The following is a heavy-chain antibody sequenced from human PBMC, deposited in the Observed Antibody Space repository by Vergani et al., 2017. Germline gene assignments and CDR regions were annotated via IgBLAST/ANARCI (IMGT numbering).Heavy chain of an antibody. CDR1: GFTFSDYY. CDR3: AREQGDLMGNFGVGRYDYYYDMDV. J-gene: IGHJ6*03. Sequence: VQLVESGGGVVRPGGSLRLSCAASGFTFSDYYMSWIRKAPGPGLEWVSYISSSGSTIYYADSVKGRFTISRDNAKKSLYLQMNSQRAEDTAVYYCAREQGDLMGNFGVGRYDYYYDMDVWGKGTTVTVSS. CDR2: ISSSGSTI. V-gene: IGHV3-11*01. D-gene: IGHD3-3*01.